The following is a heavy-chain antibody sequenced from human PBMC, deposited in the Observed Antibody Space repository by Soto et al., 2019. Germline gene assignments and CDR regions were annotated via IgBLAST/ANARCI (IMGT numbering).Heavy chain of an antibody. CDR1: GYTFTSYD. V-gene: IGHV1-69*04. D-gene: IGHD3-22*01. Sequence: SVKVSCKASGYTFTSYDINWVRQAPGQGLEWMGRIIPILGIANYAQKFQGRVTITADKSTSTAYMELSSLRSEDTAVYYCAXXLYYYDSSGYYLPGXWGQGTLVTVSX. J-gene: IGHJ4*02. CDR2: IIPILGIA. CDR3: AXXLYYYDSSGYYLPGX.